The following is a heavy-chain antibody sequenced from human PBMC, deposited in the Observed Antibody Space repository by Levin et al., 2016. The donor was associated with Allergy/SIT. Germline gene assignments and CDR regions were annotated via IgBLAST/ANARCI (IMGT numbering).Heavy chain of an antibody. CDR1: GGNFNSTFKSYG. J-gene: IGHJ4*01. Sequence: SVKVSCKGFGGNFNSTFKSYGFSWVRQAPGQGLEWMGRIVPILGTTTYARQFQERVTITADVSTNTVYMEMTNLRSEDTAVYYCARGIEAGATLFDYWGHGTLVTVSS. CDR2: IVPILGTT. D-gene: IGHD2-15*01. CDR3: ARGIEAGATLFDY. V-gene: IGHV1-69*11.